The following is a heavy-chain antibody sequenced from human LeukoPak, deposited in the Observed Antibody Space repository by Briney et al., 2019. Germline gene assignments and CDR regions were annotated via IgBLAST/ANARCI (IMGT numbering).Heavy chain of an antibody. V-gene: IGHV5-51*01. CDR3: ARRDKREYSYFFDY. D-gene: IGHD2-15*01. J-gene: IGHJ4*02. CDR2: IYPGDSDT. CDR1: GYSFTSYW. Sequence: GESLKISCKGSGYSFTSYWIGWVRQMPGKGLEWMGIIYPGDSDTTYSPSFQGQVTISADKSINTAYLHWSSLKASDTAIYYCARRDKREYSYFFDYWGQGTLVTVSS.